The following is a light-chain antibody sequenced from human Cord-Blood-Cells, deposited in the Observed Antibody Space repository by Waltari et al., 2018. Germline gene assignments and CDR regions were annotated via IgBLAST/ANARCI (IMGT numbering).Light chain of an antibody. V-gene: IGKV1-39*01. CDR1: QSISSY. CDR3: QQSYSTPRT. J-gene: IGKJ1*01. Sequence: DIQMTKSPSSLSASVGDRVTITCRASQSISSYLNWYQQKPGKAPKLLIYAASSSQSGVPSRFSGSGSGTDFTLTISSLQPEDFATYYCQQSYSTPRTFGQGTKVEIK. CDR2: AAS.